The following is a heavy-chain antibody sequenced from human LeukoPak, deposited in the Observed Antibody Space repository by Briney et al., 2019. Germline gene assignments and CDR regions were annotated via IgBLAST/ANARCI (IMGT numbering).Heavy chain of an antibody. Sequence: SETLSLTCTVSGDSLGSSSYYWGWIRQPPGKGLEWMGNIYYRGSTYYNPSLKSRVTISVDTSKNQFSLKLSSVTAADTAVYYCARVNYDILTGPLYYYYYYMDVWGKGTTVTVSS. CDR3: ARVNYDILTGPLYYYYYYMDV. D-gene: IGHD3-9*01. CDR2: IYYRGST. CDR1: GDSLGSSSYY. J-gene: IGHJ6*03. V-gene: IGHV4-39*07.